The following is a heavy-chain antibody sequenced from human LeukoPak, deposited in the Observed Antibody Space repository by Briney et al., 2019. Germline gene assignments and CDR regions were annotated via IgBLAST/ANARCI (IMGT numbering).Heavy chain of an antibody. CDR3: AGTKTTAMVGFDY. CDR1: GYTFTGYY. V-gene: IGHV1-2*02. Sequence: ASVKVSCKASGYTFTGYYMHWVRQAPGQGLEWMGWINPNSGGTNYAQKFQGRVTMTRDASISTAYMELSRLRSDDTAVYYCAGTKTTAMVGFDYWGQGTLVTASS. CDR2: INPNSGGT. J-gene: IGHJ4*02. D-gene: IGHD5-18*01.